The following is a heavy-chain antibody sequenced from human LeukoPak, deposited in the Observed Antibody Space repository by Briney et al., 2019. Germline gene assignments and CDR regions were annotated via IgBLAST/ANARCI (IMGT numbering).Heavy chain of an antibody. CDR1: DDSSSSHY. CDR3: ARDLVTVTKGFDI. CDR2: ISYIGST. J-gene: IGHJ3*02. V-gene: IGHV4-59*11. D-gene: IGHD4-17*01. Sequence: SETLSLTCAVSDDSSSSHYWTWIRQPPGKGLEWIGYISYIGSTNYNPSLKSRVTISIDTSKNQFSLKLTSVTAADTAVYYCARDLVTVTKGFDIWGQGTMVSVSS.